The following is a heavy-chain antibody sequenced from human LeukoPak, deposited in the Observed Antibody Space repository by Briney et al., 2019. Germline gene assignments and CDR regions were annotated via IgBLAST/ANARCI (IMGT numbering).Heavy chain of an antibody. Sequence: GGSLRLSCAASGFTVSNSYVSWVRQTPGKGLEWVSGIYSGGTTYYRDSVKGRFTISRDNSKNTLYLQMNSLRAEDTAVYYCAKQQWLGSYYFDYWGQGTLVTVSS. CDR3: AKQQWLGSYYFDY. J-gene: IGHJ4*02. CDR2: IYSGGTT. CDR1: GFTVSNSY. V-gene: IGHV3-66*04. D-gene: IGHD6-19*01.